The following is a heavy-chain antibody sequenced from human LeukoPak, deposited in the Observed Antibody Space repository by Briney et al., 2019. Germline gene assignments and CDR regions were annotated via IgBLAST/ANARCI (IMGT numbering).Heavy chain of an antibody. V-gene: IGHV3-33*06. CDR2: IWYDGSNK. CDR3: AKASIAAAGYDY. J-gene: IGHJ4*02. D-gene: IGHD6-13*01. Sequence: GGSLRLSCAASGFTFSSYGMHWVRQAPGKGLEWVAAIWYDGSNKYYADSVKGRFTISRDNSKNTLYLQMNSLRAEDTAVYYCAKASIAAAGYDYWGQGTLVTVSS. CDR1: GFTFSSYG.